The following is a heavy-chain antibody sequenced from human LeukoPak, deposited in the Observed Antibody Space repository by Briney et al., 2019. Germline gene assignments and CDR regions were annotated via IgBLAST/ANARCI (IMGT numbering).Heavy chain of an antibody. J-gene: IGHJ6*02. CDR1: GFTFSSYA. CDR3: VKDRARYFYGMDV. CDR2: ISYDGSDK. D-gene: IGHD1-14*01. Sequence: GGSLRLSCAAFGFTFSSYAMHWVRQAPGEGLEWVVVISYDGSDKYYADSVKGRFTISRDNSKNTLYLQMNSLRPEDTAAYYCVKDRARYFYGMDVWGQGTTVTVSS. V-gene: IGHV3-30*04.